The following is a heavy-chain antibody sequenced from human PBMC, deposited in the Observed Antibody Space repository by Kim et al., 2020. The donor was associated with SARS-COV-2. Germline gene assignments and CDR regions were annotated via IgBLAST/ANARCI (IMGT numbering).Heavy chain of an antibody. V-gene: IGHV3-21*01. CDR3: ARVSAVAGYHAMDV. J-gene: IGHJ6*02. D-gene: IGHD6-19*01. CDR2: ISTSSSYI. CDR1: GFTISHYS. Sequence: GSLRLSCAASGFTISHYSMNWVRQAPGKGLEWVSSISTSSSYIYYTNSVRGRFTISRDNAKYSLYLQMNSLRGEDMAVYYCARVSAVAGYHAMDVWGQG.